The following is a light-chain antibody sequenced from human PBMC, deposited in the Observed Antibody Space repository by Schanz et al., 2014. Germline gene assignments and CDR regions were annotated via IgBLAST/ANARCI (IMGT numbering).Light chain of an antibody. CDR3: CSYAGSSWV. Sequence: QSALTQPASVSGSPGQSITISCTGTSSDVGAYNYVSWYQQPPGKAPKLIIYDVSNRPSGVSGRFSGSKSGNTASLTISGLQAEDEADYYCCSYAGSSWVFGGGTKLTVL. CDR1: SSDVGAYNY. J-gene: IGLJ3*02. CDR2: DVS. V-gene: IGLV2-14*01.